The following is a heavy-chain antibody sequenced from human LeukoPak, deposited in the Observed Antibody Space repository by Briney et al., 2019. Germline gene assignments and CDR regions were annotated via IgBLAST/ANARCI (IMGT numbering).Heavy chain of an antibody. V-gene: IGHV4-30-4*08. Sequence: SETLSLTCTVSGGSISSGDYYWSWIRQPPGKGLEWIGYIYYSGSTYYNPSLKSRVTISVDTSKNQFSLKLSSVTAADTAVYYCARGQYSYGPYWFDPWGQGTLVTVSS. CDR3: ARGQYSYGPYWFDP. J-gene: IGHJ5*02. D-gene: IGHD5-18*01. CDR1: GGSISSGDYY. CDR2: IYYSGST.